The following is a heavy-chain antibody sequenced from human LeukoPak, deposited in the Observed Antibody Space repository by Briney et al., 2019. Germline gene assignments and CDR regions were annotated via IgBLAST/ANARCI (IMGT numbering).Heavy chain of an antibody. CDR3: ARESSSGEVKDAFDI. Sequence: SETLSLTCTVSGGSISESSYYWSWLRQPPGKGLGWIGYIYYSGSTNYNPSLQSRVIISVDTSKNQLSLKLSSVTAADTAVYYCARESSSGEVKDAFDIWGQGTMVTVSS. D-gene: IGHD6-19*01. CDR2: IYYSGST. CDR1: GGSISESSYY. J-gene: IGHJ3*02. V-gene: IGHV4-61*01.